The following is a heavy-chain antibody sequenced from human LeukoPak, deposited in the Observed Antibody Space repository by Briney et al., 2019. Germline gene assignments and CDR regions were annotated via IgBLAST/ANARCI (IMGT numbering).Heavy chain of an antibody. CDR3: ARASLLWFGETTPGY. D-gene: IGHD3-10*01. CDR2: IKQDGSEK. Sequence: GGSLRLSCAASGFTFSSYWMSWVRQAPGKGLEWVANIKQDGSEKYYVDSVKGRFTISRDNAKNSLYLQMNSLRAEDTAVYYCARASLLWFGETTPGYWGQGTLVTVSS. V-gene: IGHV3-7*04. J-gene: IGHJ4*02. CDR1: GFTFSSYW.